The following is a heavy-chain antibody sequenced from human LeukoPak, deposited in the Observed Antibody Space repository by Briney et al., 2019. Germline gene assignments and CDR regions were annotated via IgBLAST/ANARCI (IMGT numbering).Heavy chain of an antibody. D-gene: IGHD6-6*01. V-gene: IGHV4-4*02. CDR3: ARGYSSSSGGAFDI. CDR1: GGSISSNW. Sequence: SETLSLTCAVSGGSISSNWWSWVRQPPGKGLEWIGEIQHSGRTNYNPSLKSRVTISVDKSKNQFSLKLSSVTAADTAVYYCARGYSSSSGGAFDIWGQGTMVTVSS. CDR2: IQHSGRT. J-gene: IGHJ3*02.